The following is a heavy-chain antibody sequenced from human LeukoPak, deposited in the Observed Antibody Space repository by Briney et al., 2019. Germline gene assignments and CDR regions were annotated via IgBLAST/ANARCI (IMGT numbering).Heavy chain of an antibody. CDR3: ARKGPARV. J-gene: IGHJ4*02. Sequence: PGGSLRLSCTSSGFTFSSDEMNWVRQAPGKGLEWLSYISSSGTTIYYADSVKGRFTISRDNAKNSLYLQMNSLRVEDTAVYSCARKGPARVWGQGTLVTVSS. V-gene: IGHV3-48*03. CDR1: GFTFSSDE. CDR2: ISSSGTTI.